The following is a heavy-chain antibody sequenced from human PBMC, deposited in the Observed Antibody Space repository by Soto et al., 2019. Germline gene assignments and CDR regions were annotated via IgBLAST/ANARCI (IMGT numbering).Heavy chain of an antibody. Sequence: GGSLRLSCAASGFTFSDYYMSWIRQAPGKGLEWVSYISSSGSTIYYADSVKGRFTISRDNSKNTLYLQMNSLRAEDTAVYYCARDSPLGFELWSPMDVWGQGTLVTVSS. J-gene: IGHJ6*02. D-gene: IGHD3-16*01. CDR2: ISSSGSTI. CDR1: GFTFSDYY. V-gene: IGHV3-11*04. CDR3: ARDSPLGFELWSPMDV.